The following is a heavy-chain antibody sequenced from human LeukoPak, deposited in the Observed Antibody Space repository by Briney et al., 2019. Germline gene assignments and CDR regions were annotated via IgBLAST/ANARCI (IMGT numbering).Heavy chain of an antibody. CDR3: ARDGGYYGDYEADY. Sequence: PGGSLRLSCAASGFTFSSYSMNWVRQAPGKGLEGVSSISSSSSYIYYADSVKGRFTISRDNAKNSLYLQMNSLRAEDTAVYYCARDGGYYGDYEADYWGQGTLVTVSS. CDR2: ISSSSSYI. D-gene: IGHD4-17*01. CDR1: GFTFSSYS. J-gene: IGHJ4*02. V-gene: IGHV3-21*01.